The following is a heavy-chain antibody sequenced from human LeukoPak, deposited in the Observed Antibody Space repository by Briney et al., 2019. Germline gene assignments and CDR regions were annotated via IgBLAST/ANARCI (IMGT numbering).Heavy chain of an antibody. J-gene: IGHJ4*02. Sequence: SETLSLTCTVSGGSISSSSYYWGWIRQPPGKGLEWIGSIYYSGSTYYNPSLKSRVTISVDTSKNQFSLKLSSVTAADTAVYYCARDTGDSSGYYRPFDYWGQGTLVTVSS. CDR1: GGSISSSSYY. V-gene: IGHV4-39*07. CDR3: ARDTGDSSGYYRPFDY. CDR2: IYYSGST. D-gene: IGHD3-22*01.